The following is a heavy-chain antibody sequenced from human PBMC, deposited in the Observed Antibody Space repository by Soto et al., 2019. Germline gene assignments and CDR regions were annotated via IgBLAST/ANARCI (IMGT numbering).Heavy chain of an antibody. D-gene: IGHD6-13*01. V-gene: IGHV3-33*01. Sequence: QVQLVESGGGVVQPGRSLRLSCAASGFTFSNYGMHWVRQAPGKGLEWVAVIWYDGSNKYYADSVKGRFTISRDNSKNTRYLQMNSLRAEDTAVYYCARGCPYSSSWFCHFDYWGQGTLVTVSS. CDR3: ARGCPYSSSWFCHFDY. CDR2: IWYDGSNK. J-gene: IGHJ4*02. CDR1: GFTFSNYG.